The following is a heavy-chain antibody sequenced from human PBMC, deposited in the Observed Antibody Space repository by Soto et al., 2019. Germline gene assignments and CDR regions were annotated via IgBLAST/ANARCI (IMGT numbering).Heavy chain of an antibody. J-gene: IGHJ6*02. CDR1: GGTFSSYA. V-gene: IGHV1-69*13. Sequence: ASVKVSCKASGGTFSSYAISWVRQAPGQGLEWMGGIIPIFGTANYAQKFQGRVTITADESTSTAYMELSSLRSEDTAVYYCARDGAVAGTGGVMDVWGQGTTVTVSS. D-gene: IGHD6-19*01. CDR2: IIPIFGTA. CDR3: ARDGAVAGTGGVMDV.